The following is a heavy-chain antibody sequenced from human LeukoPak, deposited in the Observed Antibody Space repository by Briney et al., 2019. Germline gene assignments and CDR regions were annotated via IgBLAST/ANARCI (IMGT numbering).Heavy chain of an antibody. Sequence: PGGSLRLSCAASGFTFSSFGMHWVRQAPGKGLEWVAVIWYDASNKYYADSVKGRFTISRDNSKNTLYLQMNSLRDDDTAVYYCVRGVGVSRFNYLDSWGQGILVIVSS. CDR3: VRGVGVSRFNYLDS. CDR2: IWYDASNK. CDR1: GFTFSSFG. V-gene: IGHV3-33*01. D-gene: IGHD6-13*01. J-gene: IGHJ4*02.